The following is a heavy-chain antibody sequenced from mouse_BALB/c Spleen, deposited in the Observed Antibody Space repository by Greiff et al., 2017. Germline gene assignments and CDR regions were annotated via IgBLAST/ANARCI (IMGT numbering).Heavy chain of an antibody. CDR3: AQGSSPMDY. Sequence: EVKLQESGAELVKPGASVKLSCTASGFNIKDTYKHWVKQRPEQGLEWIGRIDPANGNTKYDPKFQGKATITADTSSNTAYLQLSSLTSEDTAVYYCAQGSSPMDYWGQGTSVTVSS. CDR2: IDPANGNT. CDR1: GFNIKDTY. D-gene: IGHD1-1*01. V-gene: IGHV14-3*02. J-gene: IGHJ4*01.